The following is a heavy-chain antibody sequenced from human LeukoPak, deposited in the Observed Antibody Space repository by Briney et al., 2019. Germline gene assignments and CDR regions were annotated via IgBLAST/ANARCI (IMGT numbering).Heavy chain of an antibody. D-gene: IGHD3-3*01. V-gene: IGHV3-30*18. Sequence: PGGSLRLSCAVSGFNFNRYGMHWVRQAPGKGLEWVAVMSHDGSNEYYADSVKGRFTISRDTSKNTMYLQMNSLRPEDTAVYYCAKCRITIYGVSDHWGQGTLVTVSS. CDR3: AKCRITIYGVSDH. J-gene: IGHJ5*02. CDR1: GFNFNRYG. CDR2: MSHDGSNE.